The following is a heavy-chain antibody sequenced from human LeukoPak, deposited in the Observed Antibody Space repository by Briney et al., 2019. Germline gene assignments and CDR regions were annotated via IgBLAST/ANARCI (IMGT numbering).Heavy chain of an antibody. V-gene: IGHV4-4*07. Sequence: PSETLSLTCSVSGASVSSYYWTWIRQPAGKGLEWIGRIYPSGSTNYNPSLKSRVTISLDTSNNNFSLKLSSVTAADTAVYFCARGISGTYGHWLDPWGQGILVTVSS. CDR3: ARGISGTYGHWLDP. CDR2: IYPSGST. CDR1: GASVSSYY. D-gene: IGHD3-10*01. J-gene: IGHJ5*02.